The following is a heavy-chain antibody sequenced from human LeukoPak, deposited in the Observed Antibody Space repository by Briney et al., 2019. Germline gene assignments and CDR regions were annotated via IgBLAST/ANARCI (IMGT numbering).Heavy chain of an antibody. Sequence: SETLSLTCTVSGGSISSYYWSWIRQPAGKGLEWIGRTYTSGSTNYNPSLKSRVTMSVDTSKNQFSLKLSSVTAADTAVYYCARVDYDFWSGYYSDYWGQGTLVTVSS. V-gene: IGHV4-4*07. CDR1: GGSISSYY. J-gene: IGHJ4*02. CDR2: TYTSGST. D-gene: IGHD3-3*01. CDR3: ARVDYDFWSGYYSDY.